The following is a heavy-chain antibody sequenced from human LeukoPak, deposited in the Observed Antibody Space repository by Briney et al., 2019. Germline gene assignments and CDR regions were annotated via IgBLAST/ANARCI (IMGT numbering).Heavy chain of an antibody. V-gene: IGHV4-30-4*01. D-gene: IGHD3-22*01. Sequence: PSETLSLTCTDSGGSISSGDYYWSWIRQPPGKGLEWIGYTYYSGSTYYNPSLKNRVSISVDTSKNQFSLNLSSVTAADTAVYYCARPYYYDSRIDPWGQGTLVTVSS. J-gene: IGHJ5*02. CDR2: TYYSGST. CDR1: GGSISSGDYY. CDR3: ARPYYYDSRIDP.